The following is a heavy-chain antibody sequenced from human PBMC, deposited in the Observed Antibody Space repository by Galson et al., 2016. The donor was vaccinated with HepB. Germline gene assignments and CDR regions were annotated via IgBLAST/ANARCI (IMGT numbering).Heavy chain of an antibody. CDR1: GGSINSGSYY. J-gene: IGHJ3*02. D-gene: IGHD2-8*02. CDR3: ARGTDIVLVGLDLDI. CDR2: ISISGST. Sequence: TLSLTCSVSGGSINSGSYYWTWIWQPAGMGLEYIGRISISGSTNYSPSLKSRVTISLDTSNNQFSLRLTSVTAADTGVYYCARGTDIVLVGLDLDIWGHGTMVTVSS. V-gene: IGHV4-61*02.